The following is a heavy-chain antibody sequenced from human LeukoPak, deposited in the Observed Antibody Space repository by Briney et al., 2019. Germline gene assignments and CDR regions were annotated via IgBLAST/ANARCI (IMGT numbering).Heavy chain of an antibody. CDR1: GFTFSSYG. D-gene: IGHD3-16*01. V-gene: IGHV3-30*02. CDR2: IRYDGSNK. J-gene: IGHJ4*02. CDR3: AKSEWGSGGRPRFDY. Sequence: GGSLRLSCAASGFTFSSYGMHWVRQAPGKGLEWVAFIRYDGSNKYYADSVKGRFTISRDNSKNTLYLQMNSLRAEDTAVYYCAKSEWGSGGRPRFDYWGQGTLVTVSS.